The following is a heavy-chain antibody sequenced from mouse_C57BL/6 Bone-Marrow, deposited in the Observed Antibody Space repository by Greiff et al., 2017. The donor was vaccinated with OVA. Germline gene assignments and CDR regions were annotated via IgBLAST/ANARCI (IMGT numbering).Heavy chain of an antibody. D-gene: IGHD2-5*01. V-gene: IGHV7-1*01. CDR1: GFTFSDFY. Sequence: EVKLMESGGGLVQSGRSLRLSCATSGFTFSDFYMEWVRQAPGKGLEWIAASRNKANDYTTEYSASVKGRFIVSRDTSQSILYLQMNALRAEDTAIYYCARDSPYSNWYFDVWGTGTTVTVSS. CDR2: SRNKANDYTT. CDR3: ARDSPYSNWYFDV. J-gene: IGHJ1*03.